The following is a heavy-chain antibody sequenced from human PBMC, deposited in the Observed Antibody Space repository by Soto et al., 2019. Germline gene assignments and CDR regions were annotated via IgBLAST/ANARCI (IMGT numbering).Heavy chain of an antibody. D-gene: IGHD3-9*01. Sequence: SETLSLTCDVSGDSINGNTLWTCLRKSPEKGLDWIGEIHHSGNTNYNSSLRGRVSMSIDKSKNQFSLNVSPVTAADTAVYYCARAPFDYDVLTGFPSWGQGILVTVYS. CDR1: GDSINGNTL. CDR3: ARAPFDYDVLTGFPS. J-gene: IGHJ4*02. CDR2: IHHSGNT. V-gene: IGHV4-4*02.